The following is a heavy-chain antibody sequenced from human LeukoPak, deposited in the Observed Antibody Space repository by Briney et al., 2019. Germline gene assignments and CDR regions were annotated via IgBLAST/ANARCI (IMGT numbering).Heavy chain of an antibody. V-gene: IGHV3-30*18. J-gene: IGHJ4*02. CDR1: GFTFSGYW. CDR2: ISDDGRNK. Sequence: GGSLRLSCAASGFTFSGYWMNWVRQAPGKGLEWVGVISDDGRNKKYADSVKGRFTISRDNSKDTLYLQMNSLRDEDTAVYYCAKRPSDYGDYVTYFDYWGQGTLVTVSS. D-gene: IGHD4-17*01. CDR3: AKRPSDYGDYVTYFDY.